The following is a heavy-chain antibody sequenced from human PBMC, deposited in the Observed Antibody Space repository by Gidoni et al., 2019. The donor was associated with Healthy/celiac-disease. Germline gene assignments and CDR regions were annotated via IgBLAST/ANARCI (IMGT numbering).Heavy chain of an antibody. D-gene: IGHD5-12*01. CDR3: VGQRRDGYISDQLTPFDY. CDR2: IRSKAYGGTT. CDR1: GFTFGDYA. J-gene: IGHJ4*02. V-gene: IGHV3-49*04. Sequence: EVQLVESGGGLVQPGRSLRLYCTASGFTFGDYAMSWVRQAPGKGLEWVGFIRSKAYGGTTEYAASVKGRFTISRDDSKSIAYLQMNSLKTEDTAVYYCVGQRRDGYISDQLTPFDYWGQGTLVTVSS.